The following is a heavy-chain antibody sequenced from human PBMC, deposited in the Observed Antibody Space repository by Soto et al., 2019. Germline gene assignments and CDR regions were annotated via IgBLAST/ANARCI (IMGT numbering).Heavy chain of an antibody. Sequence: QLQLQESGPGLVKPSETLSLTCTVSGGSISSSSYYWGWIRQPPGKGLEWIGSIYYSGSTYYNPSLKSRVTISVDTSKNQFSLKLSSVTAADTAVYYCAVVAAGYYYTDVWGKGTTVTVSS. D-gene: IGHD2-15*01. CDR2: IYYSGST. CDR1: GGSISSSSYY. J-gene: IGHJ6*03. V-gene: IGHV4-39*01. CDR3: AVVAAGYYYTDV.